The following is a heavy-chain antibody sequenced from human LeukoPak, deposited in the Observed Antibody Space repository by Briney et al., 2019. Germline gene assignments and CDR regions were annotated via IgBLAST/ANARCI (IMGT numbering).Heavy chain of an antibody. CDR1: GFRIRSYA. CDR3: AKSRSVVDGFYI. V-gene: IGHV3-23*01. J-gene: IGHJ3*02. D-gene: IGHD2-15*01. CDR2: ITGSDDDT. Sequence: GGSLRLSCAASGFRIRSYAMSWVRQAPGKGLEWVSAITGSDDDTYHADSVKGRFTISRDRSKNTLYLQMNSLRAEDTPVYHCAKSRSVVDGFYIWGHGEMVSVSS.